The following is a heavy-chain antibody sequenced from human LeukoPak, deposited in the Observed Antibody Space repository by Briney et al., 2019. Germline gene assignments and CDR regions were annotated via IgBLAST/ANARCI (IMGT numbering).Heavy chain of an antibody. D-gene: IGHD3-3*01. V-gene: IGHV3-30*18. Sequence: GGSLRLSCAASGFPFSNYGMHWVRQAPGKGLEWGAVISYDGKNTYYGDSVKGRFTISRDNSQNTLYLQMNSLRAEDTAVYYCAKLIDNSGMSRYYYYAMDVWGQGTMVTVSS. CDR3: AKLIDNSGMSRYYYYAMDV. J-gene: IGHJ6*02. CDR1: GFPFSNYG. CDR2: ISYDGKNT.